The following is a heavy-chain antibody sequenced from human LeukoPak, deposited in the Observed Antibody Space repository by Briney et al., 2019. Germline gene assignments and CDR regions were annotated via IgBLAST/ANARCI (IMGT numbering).Heavy chain of an antibody. V-gene: IGHV3-23*01. D-gene: IGHD3-3*01. Sequence: PGGSLRLSCAASGFTFSSYAMSWVRQAPGKGLEWVSAISGSGGSAYYADSMKGRFTISRDNSKNTLYLQMNSLRAEDTAVYYCAKDPRVVTPGSFDYWGQGTLVTVSS. CDR2: ISGSGGSA. CDR1: GFTFSSYA. J-gene: IGHJ4*02. CDR3: AKDPRVVTPGSFDY.